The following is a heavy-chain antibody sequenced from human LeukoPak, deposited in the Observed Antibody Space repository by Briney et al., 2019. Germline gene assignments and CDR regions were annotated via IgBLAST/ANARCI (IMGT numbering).Heavy chain of an antibody. CDR3: AKDKYSSSSYGMDD. V-gene: IGHV3-9*01. D-gene: IGHD6-6*01. CDR1: GFTFDDYA. CDR2: ISWNSGSI. J-gene: IGHJ6*02. Sequence: GGSLRLSCVASGFTFDDYAMHWVRQAPGRGLEWVSGISWNSGSIGYADSVKGRFTISRDNAKNSLYLQMNSLRAEDTALYYCAKDKYSSSSYGMDDWGQGTTVIVSS.